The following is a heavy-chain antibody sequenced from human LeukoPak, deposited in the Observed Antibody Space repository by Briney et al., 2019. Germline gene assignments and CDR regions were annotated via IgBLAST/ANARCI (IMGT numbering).Heavy chain of an antibody. CDR1: GYTFTGYY. V-gene: IGHV1-2*02. CDR2: INPNSGGT. D-gene: IGHD5-12*01. Sequence: GASVKLSCTASGYTFTGYYMHWVRQAPGQGLEWMGWINPNSGGTNYAQKFQGRVTMTRDTSISTAYMELSRLRSDDTAVYYCARIVATTHTDYWGQGTLVTVSS. J-gene: IGHJ4*02. CDR3: ARIVATTHTDY.